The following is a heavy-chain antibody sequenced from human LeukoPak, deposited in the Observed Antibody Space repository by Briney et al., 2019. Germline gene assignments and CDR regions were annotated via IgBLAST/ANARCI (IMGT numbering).Heavy chain of an antibody. J-gene: IGHJ4*02. V-gene: IGHV3-21*01. Sequence: PGRCLRLSCAASGFTLTSNSMNWVRRAPGRGRGWVSSISSSSSYIYYADSVKGRFTISRDNAKNSLYLQMNSLRAEDTAVYYCARDFDYYGSGSYYDYWGQGTLVTVSS. CDR2: ISSSSSYI. D-gene: IGHD3-10*01. CDR3: ARDFDYYGSGSYYDY. CDR1: GFTLTSNS.